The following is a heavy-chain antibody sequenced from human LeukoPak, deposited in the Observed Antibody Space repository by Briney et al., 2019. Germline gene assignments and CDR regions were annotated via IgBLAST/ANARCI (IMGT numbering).Heavy chain of an antibody. CDR3: ARLMVYAGLGLDYFDY. CDR2: IYHSGST. J-gene: IGHJ4*02. V-gene: IGHV4-38-2*01. CDR1: GHSISSGYY. Sequence: SETLSLTCAVSGHSISSGYYWGWIRQPPGKGLEWIGSIYHSGSTYYNPSLKSRVTISVDTSKNQFSLKLSSVTAADTAVYYCARLMVYAGLGLDYFDYWGQGTLVTVSS. D-gene: IGHD2-8*01.